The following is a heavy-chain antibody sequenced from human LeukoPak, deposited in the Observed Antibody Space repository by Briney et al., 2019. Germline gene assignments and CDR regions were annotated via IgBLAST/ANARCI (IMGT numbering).Heavy chain of an antibody. CDR2: IISSSTYI. V-gene: IGHV3-21*01. Sequence: PEGSLRLSCAASGFTFSSYSMNWVRQAPGKGLEWVSSIISSSTYIYYADSVKGRFTISRDNAKNSLYLQMNSLRAEDTAVYYCARNRVYNGSPLAPDAFDIWGQGTMVTVSS. CDR3: ARNRVYNGSPLAPDAFDI. CDR1: GFTFSSYS. D-gene: IGHD1-26*01. J-gene: IGHJ3*02.